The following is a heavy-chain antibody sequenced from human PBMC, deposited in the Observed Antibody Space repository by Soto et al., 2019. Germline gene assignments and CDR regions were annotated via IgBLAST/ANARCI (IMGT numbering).Heavy chain of an antibody. J-gene: IGHJ4*02. CDR1: GYSFTSYW. V-gene: IGHV5-51*01. CDR3: ARLSDPYSSSWTGFDY. Sequence: GESLKISCKGSGYSFTSYWIGWVRQMPGKGLEWMGIIYPGDSDTRYSPSFQGQVTISADKSISTAYLQWSSLKASDTAMYYCARLSDPYSSSWTGFDYWGQGTLVTVSS. D-gene: IGHD6-13*01. CDR2: IYPGDSDT.